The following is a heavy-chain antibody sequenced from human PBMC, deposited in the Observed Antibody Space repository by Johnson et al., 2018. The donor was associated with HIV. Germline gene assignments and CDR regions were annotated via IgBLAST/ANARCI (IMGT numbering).Heavy chain of an antibody. CDR2: IGTAGDT. Sequence: VQLVESGGGLVQPGWSLRLSCAASGFTFSSYDMHWVRQATGKGLEWVSAIGTAGDTYYPGFVKGRFTISRENAKNSLYLQMNSLRAEDTAVYYCAKEPRPGIVATDDAFDIWGQGTMVTVSS. J-gene: IGHJ3*02. V-gene: IGHV3-13*01. CDR1: GFTFSSYD. D-gene: IGHD5-12*01. CDR3: AKEPRPGIVATDDAFDI.